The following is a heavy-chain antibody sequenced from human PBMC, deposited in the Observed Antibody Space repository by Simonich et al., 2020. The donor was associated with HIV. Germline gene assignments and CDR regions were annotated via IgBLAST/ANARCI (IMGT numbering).Heavy chain of an antibody. Sequence: QVQLQQWGAGLLKPSETLPLTCAVYGGSFSGYYWSWIRQPPGKGLEWIGEINHSGRIHYNPSLKSRVTISVDSSKNQFSLKLSSVTAADTAVYYCARRYSSSWDPRGAFDIWGQGTMVTVSS. D-gene: IGHD6-13*01. V-gene: IGHV4-34*01. CDR2: INHSGRI. CDR3: ARRYSSSWDPRGAFDI. J-gene: IGHJ3*02. CDR1: GGSFSGYY.